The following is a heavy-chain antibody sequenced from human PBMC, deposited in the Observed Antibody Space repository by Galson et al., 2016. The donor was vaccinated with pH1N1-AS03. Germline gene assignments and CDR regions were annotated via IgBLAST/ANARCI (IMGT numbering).Heavy chain of an antibody. D-gene: IGHD1-26*01. CDR3: ARDVSGSYGLDY. V-gene: IGHV1-69*13. J-gene: IGHJ4*02. CDR2: IIPIFGTR. Sequence: SVKVSCKASGGTFGSYAVSWVRQAPGQGLEWMGGIIPIFGTRHYAQRFQGRVTITADESTTTASMELSSLRFEDKAMYYCARDVSGSYGLDYWGQGTQVTVSS. CDR1: GGTFGSYA.